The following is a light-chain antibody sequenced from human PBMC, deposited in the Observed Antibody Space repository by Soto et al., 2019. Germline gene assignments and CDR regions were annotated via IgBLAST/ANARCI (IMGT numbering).Light chain of an antibody. Sequence: EIVMTQSPATLSVSPGERATLSCRASQSVSSNLAWYQQKPGQAPRRLIYGASTSATGIPARFSGSGSGTEFTLTISSLQSEDVAVYYCQQYNNWPPTFGQGTKVE. V-gene: IGKV3-15*01. J-gene: IGKJ1*01. CDR1: QSVSSN. CDR2: GAS. CDR3: QQYNNWPPT.